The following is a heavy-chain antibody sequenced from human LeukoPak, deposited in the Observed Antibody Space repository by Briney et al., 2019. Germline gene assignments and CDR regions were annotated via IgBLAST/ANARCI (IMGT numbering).Heavy chain of an antibody. CDR1: GGTFSSYA. Sequence: GASVKVSCKASGGTFSSYAISWVRQAPGQGLEWMGGIIPIFGTANYAQKFQGRVTITADKSTSTAYMELSSLRSEDTAVYYCARERDPDAFDIWGQGTMVTVSS. V-gene: IGHV1-69*06. CDR3: ARERDPDAFDI. J-gene: IGHJ3*02. CDR2: IIPIFGTA.